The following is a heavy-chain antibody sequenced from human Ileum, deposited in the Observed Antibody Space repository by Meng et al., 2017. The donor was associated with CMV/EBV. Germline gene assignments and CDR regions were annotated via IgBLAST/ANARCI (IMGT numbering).Heavy chain of an antibody. CDR3: ARGLGV. V-gene: IGHV4-61*09. CDR1: GEPIKSGDDH. Sequence: HTCNGSGEPIKSGDDHGGGSGQPAEMGVGWIRQKTHSEGVDYNPSLRSRATMSRDTSKRHFSLRLTSVTAADTAVYFCARGLGVWGQGTLVTVSS. J-gene: IGHJ4*02. CDR2: KTHSEGV. D-gene: IGHD4-11*01.